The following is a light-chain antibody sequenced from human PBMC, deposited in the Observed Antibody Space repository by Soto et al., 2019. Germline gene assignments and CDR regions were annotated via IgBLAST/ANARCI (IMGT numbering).Light chain of an antibody. J-gene: IGKJ1*01. CDR2: GAS. V-gene: IGKV3-20*01. CDR3: QQYGSSRT. Sequence: EIVLTQSPGTLSLSPGERATLSCRASQSISNSFLAWHQQKPGQAPRLLIYGASSRATGIPDRFSGSGSGTDFTLTISRLEPEDFAVYYCQQYGSSRTFGQGTKVEIK. CDR1: QSISNSF.